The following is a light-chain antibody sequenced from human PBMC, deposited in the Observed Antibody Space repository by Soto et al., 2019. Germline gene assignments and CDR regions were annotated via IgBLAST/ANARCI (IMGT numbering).Light chain of an antibody. V-gene: IGLV2-8*01. CDR3: SSYRGSNNLM. CDR2: DVS. Sequence: QSALTQPPSASGAPGQSVTISCSGTSSDVGGYYDVSWYQQHPGKAPKLMIYDVSKRPSGVPDRFSGSKSGTTASLTVSGLPEDEEADYSRSSYRGSNNLMFGGGTKLTVL. CDR1: SSDVGGYYD. J-gene: IGLJ3*02.